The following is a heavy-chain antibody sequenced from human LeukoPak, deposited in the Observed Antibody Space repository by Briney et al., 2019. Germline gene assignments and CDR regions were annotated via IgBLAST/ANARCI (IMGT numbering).Heavy chain of an antibody. CDR3: AREGGIAARPYPFYYYYYMDV. J-gene: IGHJ6*03. CDR1: GFTFSSYA. V-gene: IGHV3-23*01. Sequence: GGSLRLSCAASGFTFSSYAMSWVRQAPGKGLEWVSAISGSGGSTYYADSVKGRFTISRDNSKNTLYLQVNSLRAEDTAVYYCAREGGIAARPYPFYYYYYMDVWGKGTTVTVSS. D-gene: IGHD6-6*01. CDR2: ISGSGGST.